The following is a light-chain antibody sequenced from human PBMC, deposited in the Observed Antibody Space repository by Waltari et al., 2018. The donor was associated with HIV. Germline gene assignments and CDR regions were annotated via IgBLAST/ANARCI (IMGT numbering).Light chain of an antibody. V-gene: IGKV1-8*01. J-gene: IGKJ2*01. Sequence: AIRMTQSPSSFSASTGDRVTITCRASQGISSSLAWYQQKPGKAPKLLIYGASRLQSGVPSRFSGTGSGTDFTLTISSLQAEDFATYLCQQTYSSPRYTFGQGTKLDIK. CDR2: GAS. CDR3: QQTYSSPRYT. CDR1: QGISSS.